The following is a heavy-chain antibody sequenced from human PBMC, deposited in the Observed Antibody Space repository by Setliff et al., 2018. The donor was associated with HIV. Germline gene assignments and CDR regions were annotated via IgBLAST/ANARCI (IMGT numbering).Heavy chain of an antibody. D-gene: IGHD2-2*01. J-gene: IGHJ4*02. CDR1: GGPLSGHY. Sequence: PSETLSLTCAVYGGPLSGHYWSWIRQPPGQGLEWIGETSHSGKTNYNPSLKSRVTTSVDTSKNQFSLKLTSVTAADTAVYYCVTSSSWSSRLNFWGPGMLVTVS. CDR3: VTSSSWSSRLNF. CDR2: TSHSGKT. V-gene: IGHV4-34*01.